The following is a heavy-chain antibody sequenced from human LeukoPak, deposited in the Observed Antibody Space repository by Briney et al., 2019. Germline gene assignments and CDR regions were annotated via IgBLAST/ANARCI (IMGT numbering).Heavy chain of an antibody. CDR2: ISGSGGSI. J-gene: IGHJ4*02. CDR1: GFTFRSYD. Sequence: GGSLRLSCAVSGFTFRSYDMSWVRQAPGKGLEWVSGISGSGGSIYYANSVKGRFTISRDTSKNALYLHMNSLRVEDTAVYYCAKVGQNYHILTYYFDYWGQGTLVTVSS. CDR3: AKVGQNYHILTYYFDY. V-gene: IGHV3-23*01. D-gene: IGHD3-9*01.